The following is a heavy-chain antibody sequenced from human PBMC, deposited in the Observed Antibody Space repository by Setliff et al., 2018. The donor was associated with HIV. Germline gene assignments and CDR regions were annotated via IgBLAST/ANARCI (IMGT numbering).Heavy chain of an antibody. Sequence: ASVKVSCKASGGTFSSYGISWVRQAAGQGLEWIGGIIPIFGTRNYAQKFQGRVTITADKSTDTAYMELRSLRSDDTAVYYCATGLASAESNSNHWGQGTLVTVSS. D-gene: IGHD3-3*02. J-gene: IGHJ5*02. CDR2: IIPIFGTR. CDR3: ATGLASAESNSNH. CDR1: GGTFSSYG. V-gene: IGHV1-69*06.